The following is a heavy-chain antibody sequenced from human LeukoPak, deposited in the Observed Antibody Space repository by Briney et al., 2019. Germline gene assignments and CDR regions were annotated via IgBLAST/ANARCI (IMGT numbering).Heavy chain of an antibody. D-gene: IGHD1-26*01. J-gene: IGHJ6*03. CDR3: ARDPYSGSYGDYYYYFMDV. Sequence: PGGSLRLSCAASGFTFSSYNMNWVRQAPGKGLEWVSSITSGSSYIYYADSVKGRFTISRDNAKNSLYLQMNSLRAEDTAVYYCARDPYSGSYGDYYYYFMDVWGKGTTVTISS. V-gene: IGHV3-21*01. CDR2: ITSGSSYI. CDR1: GFTFSSYN.